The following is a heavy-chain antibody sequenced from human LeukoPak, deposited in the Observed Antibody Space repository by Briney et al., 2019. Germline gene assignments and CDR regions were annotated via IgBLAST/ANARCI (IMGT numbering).Heavy chain of an antibody. CDR1: GFTFSSYE. CDR3: ARDAVAGTSPYNWFDP. Sequence: GGSLRLSCAASGFTFSSYEMNWVRQAPGEGLEWVSYISSSGSTIYYADSVKGRFTISRDNAKNSLYLQMNSLRAEDTAVYYCARDAVAGTSPYNWFDPWGQGTLVTVSS. V-gene: IGHV3-48*03. CDR2: ISSSGSTI. J-gene: IGHJ5*02. D-gene: IGHD6-19*01.